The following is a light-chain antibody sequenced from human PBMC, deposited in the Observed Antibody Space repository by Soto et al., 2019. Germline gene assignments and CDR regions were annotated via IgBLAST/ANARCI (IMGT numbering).Light chain of an antibody. CDR2: ANT. CDR3: QSYDSSLSTYV. J-gene: IGLJ1*01. Sequence: QSVLTQPPSVSGAPGQRVTISCTGSSSNIGAGFDVHWYQQLPGTAPRLLIYANTHRPSGVPDRISGSKSGTSASLAITGLQAEDEADYYCQSYDSSLSTYVFGTGTKVTVL. CDR1: SSNIGAGFD. V-gene: IGLV1-40*01.